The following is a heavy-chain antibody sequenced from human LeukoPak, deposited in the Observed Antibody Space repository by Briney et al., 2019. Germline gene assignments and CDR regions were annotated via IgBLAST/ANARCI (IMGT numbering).Heavy chain of an antibody. CDR3: ARAIAVVITNWFDP. Sequence: PSQTLSLTCTVSGGSISSGDYYWSWIRQPPGKGLEWIGYIYYSGSTYYNPSLKSRVTISVDTSKNQFSLKLSSVTAADTAVYYCARAIAVVITNWFDPWGQGTLVTVSS. CDR2: IYYSGST. D-gene: IGHD3-22*01. CDR1: GGSISSGDYY. V-gene: IGHV4-30-4*01. J-gene: IGHJ5*02.